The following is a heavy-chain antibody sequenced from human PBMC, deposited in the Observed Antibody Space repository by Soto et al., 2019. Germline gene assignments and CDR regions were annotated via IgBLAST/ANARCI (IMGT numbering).Heavy chain of an antibody. CDR2: INPSGGSA. Sequence: GASVKVSCNASGYTFSDYYVHWVRQAPGQGLEWMGFINPSGGSATYVQKFQGRVTMTRDTSTSTVYMDLSSLRSEDTAVYYCARESSLALEYWGHGTPVTVSS. J-gene: IGHJ4*01. CDR1: GYTFSDYY. V-gene: IGHV1-46*01. CDR3: ARESSLALEY.